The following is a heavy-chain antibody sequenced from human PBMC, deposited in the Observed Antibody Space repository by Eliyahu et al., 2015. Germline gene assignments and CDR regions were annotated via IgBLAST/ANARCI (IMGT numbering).Heavy chain of an antibody. CDR1: GFXFXSXP. CDR2: ISDDGSNK. J-gene: IGHJ4*02. V-gene: IGHV3-30*01. CDR3: ARDLRVYSWNYSGVLGY. D-gene: IGHD1-7*01. Sequence: QVQLVESGGGVVQPGRSLRLSCAASGFXFXSXPMHWVRQAPGKGLEWVALISDDGSNKYYADSVKGRFTSSRYNSKNTLYLQMNSLRAEDTAVYYCARDLRVYSWNYSGVLGYWGQGTPVTVSS.